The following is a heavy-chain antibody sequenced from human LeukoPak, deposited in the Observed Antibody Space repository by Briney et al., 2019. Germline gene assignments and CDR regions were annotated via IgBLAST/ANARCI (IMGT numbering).Heavy chain of an antibody. CDR1: GLTFSSYA. CDR3: AKRRGLELLYYYYMDV. CDR2: ISGSGGST. J-gene: IGHJ6*03. Sequence: PGGSLRLSCAGSGLTFSSYAMSWVRQAPGKGLEWVSAISGSGGSTYYADSVKGRFTISRDNSKNTLYLQMNSLRAEDTAVYYCAKRRGLELLYYYYMDVWGKGTTVTVSS. D-gene: IGHD1-7*01. V-gene: IGHV3-23*01.